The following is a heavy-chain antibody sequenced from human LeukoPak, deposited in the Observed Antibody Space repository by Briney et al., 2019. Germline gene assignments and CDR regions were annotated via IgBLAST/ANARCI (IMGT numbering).Heavy chain of an antibody. Sequence: PSETLSLTCAVSGYSISSASYWGWIRQPPGKGLERFGNIYHSGSPYYNPSLKSRVTISVDTSKNQFSLKLSSVTAADTAVYYCARPMSSQGYFGVVIDWGQGTLVTVSS. CDR3: ARPMSSQGYFGVVID. D-gene: IGHD3-3*01. J-gene: IGHJ4*02. CDR2: IYHSGSP. CDR1: GYSISSASY. V-gene: IGHV4-38-2*01.